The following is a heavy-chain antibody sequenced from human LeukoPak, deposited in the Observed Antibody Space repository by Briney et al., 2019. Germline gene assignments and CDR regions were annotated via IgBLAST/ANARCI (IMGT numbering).Heavy chain of an antibody. CDR3: ARGRTWVDF. J-gene: IGHJ4*02. D-gene: IGHD1-26*01. CDR2: IRDDGGEN. V-gene: IGHV3-7*01. Sequence: GGSLRLSCAASGFTFSSYAMSWVRQAPGKGLEWVANIRDDGGENFYVDSVKGRFTISRDNALNSLYLQINSLSAGDTAVYYCARGRTWVDFWGQGTLVTVSS. CDR1: GFTFSSYA.